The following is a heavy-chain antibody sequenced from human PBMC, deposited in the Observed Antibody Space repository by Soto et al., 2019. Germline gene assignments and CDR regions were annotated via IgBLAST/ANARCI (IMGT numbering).Heavy chain of an antibody. D-gene: IGHD1-26*01. J-gene: IGHJ4*02. V-gene: IGHV4-4*02. CDR1: GASISSTSSGDW. CDR2: IHHSGST. CDR3: AKMVGATLVDY. Sequence: QVQLQESGPGLVKPSGTLSLTCTVSGASISSTSSGDWWSWVRQPPGKGLEWIGEIHHSGSTNYTPSLKSRVTMSVDKSKTQFSLRLSSVTAADTAVYYCAKMVGATLVDYWGQGTLVTVSS.